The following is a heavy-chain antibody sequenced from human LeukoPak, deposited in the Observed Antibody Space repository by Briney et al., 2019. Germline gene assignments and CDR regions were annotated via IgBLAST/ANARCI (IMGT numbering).Heavy chain of an antibody. Sequence: SQTLSLTCTVSGGSISSGSYYWSWIRQPAGKGLEWIGRIYTSGSTNYNPSLKSRVTISIDTSKNQFSLKLSSVTAADTAVYYCARRVTMVRGAIDYYGMDVWGQGTTVTVSS. CDR2: IYTSGST. CDR3: ARRVTMVRGAIDYYGMDV. D-gene: IGHD3-10*01. CDR1: GGSISSGSYY. V-gene: IGHV4-61*02. J-gene: IGHJ6*02.